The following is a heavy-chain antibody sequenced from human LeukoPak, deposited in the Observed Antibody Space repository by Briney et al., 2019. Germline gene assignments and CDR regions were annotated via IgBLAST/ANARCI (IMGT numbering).Heavy chain of an antibody. CDR3: ARGQWELLLRDLYYFDY. Sequence: GGSLRLSCAASGFTVSSNYMSWVRQAPGKGREWVSVIYSGGSTYYADSVKGRFTISRDNSKNTLYLQMNSLRAEDTAVYYCARGQWELLLRDLYYFDYWGQGTLVTVSS. CDR1: GFTVSSNY. V-gene: IGHV3-53*01. CDR2: IYSGGST. D-gene: IGHD1-26*01. J-gene: IGHJ4*02.